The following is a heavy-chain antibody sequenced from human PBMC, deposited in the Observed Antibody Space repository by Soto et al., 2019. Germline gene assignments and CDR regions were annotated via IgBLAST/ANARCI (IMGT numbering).Heavy chain of an antibody. CDR1: GGSISSSSYS. Sequence: SETLSLTCTVSGGSISSSSYSWGRIRQPPGKGLAWLGSIYYSGSPYYNPSLKSRVTISVDTSKNQFSLKLSSVTAADTAVYYCARHRWGGVATIGDYYYYYDGMDVAGQGTTVTVSS. J-gene: IGHJ6*02. CDR3: ARHRWGGVATIGDYYYYYDGMDV. V-gene: IGHV4-39*01. CDR2: IYYSGSP. D-gene: IGHD5-12*01.